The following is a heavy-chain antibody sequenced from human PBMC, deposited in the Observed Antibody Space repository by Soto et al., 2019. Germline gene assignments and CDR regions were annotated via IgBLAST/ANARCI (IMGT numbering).Heavy chain of an antibody. Sequence: QVQLVQSGAEVKKPGSSVKVSCKASGGTFSSYTISWVRQAPGQGLEWMGRIIPILGIANYAQKFQGRVTITAEKSTSTAYMELSSLRSEDTAVYYCARGDYYDSSGYFPIYWGQGTLVTVSS. J-gene: IGHJ4*02. V-gene: IGHV1-69*02. CDR2: IIPILGIA. D-gene: IGHD3-22*01. CDR3: ARGDYYDSSGYFPIY. CDR1: GGTFSSYT.